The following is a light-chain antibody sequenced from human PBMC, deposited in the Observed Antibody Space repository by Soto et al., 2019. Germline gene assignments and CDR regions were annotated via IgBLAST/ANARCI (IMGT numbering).Light chain of an antibody. J-gene: IGKJ1*01. CDR1: QSISSS. V-gene: IGKV1-5*03. CDR2: LAS. Sequence: DIQMTQSPSTLSASVGYRVSITCRASQSISSSLAWYQQKPGKAPKLLIYLASSLESGVPSRFSGSGSGTEFTLTISSLQPDDFATYYCQQYNSYSRTFGQGTKVDIK. CDR3: QQYNSYSRT.